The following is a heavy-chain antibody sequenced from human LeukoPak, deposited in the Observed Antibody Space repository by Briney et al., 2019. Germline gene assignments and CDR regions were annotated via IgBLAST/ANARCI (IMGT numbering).Heavy chain of an antibody. V-gene: IGHV3-30*18. CDR2: ISYDGSNK. J-gene: IGHJ4*02. D-gene: IGHD5-12*01. CDR1: GFTFSSYG. CDR3: AKDPKRYSGYDFGDLDY. Sequence: GGSLRLSCAASGFTFSSYGMHWVRQAPGKGLEWAAVISYDGSNKYYADSVKGRFTISRDNSKNTLYLQMNSLRAEDTAVYYCAKDPKRYSGYDFGDLDYWGQGTLVTVSS.